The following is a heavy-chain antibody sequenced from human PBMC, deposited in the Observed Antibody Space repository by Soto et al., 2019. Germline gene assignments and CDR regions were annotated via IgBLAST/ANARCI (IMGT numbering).Heavy chain of an antibody. Sequence: QVQLVQSGAEVKKPGSSVKVSCKASGGTFSSYAISWVRQAPGQGLEWMGGIIPIFGTANYAQKFQGRVTITADESTSTAYMELSRLRSEDTAVYYCARELPNSSGWYRPFDYWGQGTLVTVSS. CDR3: ARELPNSSGWYRPFDY. D-gene: IGHD6-19*01. CDR2: IIPIFGTA. J-gene: IGHJ4*02. CDR1: GGTFSSYA. V-gene: IGHV1-69*01.